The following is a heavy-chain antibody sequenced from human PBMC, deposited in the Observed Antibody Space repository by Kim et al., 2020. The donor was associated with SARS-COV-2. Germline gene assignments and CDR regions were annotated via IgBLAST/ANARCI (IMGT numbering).Heavy chain of an antibody. D-gene: IGHD1-1*01. CDR1: GFTFSTYG. J-gene: IGHJ3*01. Sequence: GGSLRLSCAASGFTFSTYGMHWVRQATGKGLEWVSPIGTAGDTSYPADLVEGRTTTTRNTKNNTQYLLNSMRRAETTVYYCSTRVGRTWTAFCVWGQ. CDR3: STRVGRTWTAFCV. CDR2: IGTAGDT. V-gene: IGHV3-13*01.